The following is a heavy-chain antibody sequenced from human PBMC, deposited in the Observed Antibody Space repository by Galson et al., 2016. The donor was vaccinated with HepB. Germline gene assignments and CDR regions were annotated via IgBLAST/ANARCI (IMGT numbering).Heavy chain of an antibody. CDR3: ARDRIQWLVIDS. J-gene: IGHJ4*02. CDR1: GFMFRSHS. CDR2: ISRSSSTI. V-gene: IGHV3-48*02. Sequence: SLRLSCAASGFMFRSHSMNWVRQAPGKGLEWVAYISRSSSTIFYADSVKGRFTISRDNAKNSLYLQMNRLRDDDTAVYFCARDRIQWLVIDSWGQGTLVTVSS. D-gene: IGHD6-19*01.